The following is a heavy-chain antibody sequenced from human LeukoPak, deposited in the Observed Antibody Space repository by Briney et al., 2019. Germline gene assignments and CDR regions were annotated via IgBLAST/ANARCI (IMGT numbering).Heavy chain of an antibody. V-gene: IGHV4-39*07. CDR2: IYYSGST. CDR3: ARDRYDFWSGYADLVLYYGMDV. CDR1: GGSISSSSYY. Sequence: KPSETLSLTCTVSGGSISSSSYYWGWIRQPPGKGLEWIGSIYYSGSTYYNPSLKSRVTISVDTSKNQFSLKLSSVTAADTAVYYCARDRYDFWSGYADLVLYYGMDVWGQGTTVIVSS. D-gene: IGHD3-3*01. J-gene: IGHJ6*02.